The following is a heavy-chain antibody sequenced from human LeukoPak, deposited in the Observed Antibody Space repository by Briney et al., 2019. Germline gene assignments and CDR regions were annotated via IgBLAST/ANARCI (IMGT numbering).Heavy chain of an antibody. CDR3: AAAASPWYFDY. Sequence: ASVKVSCKASGYTFTSYSIHWVRQAPGQGLEWMGIIKPSGGSTSYAQKFQGRVTMTSDTSTSTVYMELSSLRSEDTAVYYCAAAASPWYFDYWGQGTLVTVSS. J-gene: IGHJ4*02. CDR1: GYTFTSYS. CDR2: IKPSGGST. D-gene: IGHD6-13*01. V-gene: IGHV1-46*01.